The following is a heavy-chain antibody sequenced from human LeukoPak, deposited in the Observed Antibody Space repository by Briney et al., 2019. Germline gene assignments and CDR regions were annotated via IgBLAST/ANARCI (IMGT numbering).Heavy chain of an antibody. CDR2: INHSGST. Sequence: PSETLSLTCAVYGGSFSGYYWSWIRQPPGKGLEWIGEINHSGSTNYNPSLKSRVTISVDTSKNQFSLKLSSVTAADTAVYYCARGRRYYDSSGYYVVYYYYGMDVWGQGTTVTVSS. D-gene: IGHD3-22*01. J-gene: IGHJ6*02. V-gene: IGHV4-34*01. CDR1: GGSFSGYY. CDR3: ARGRRYYDSSGYYVVYYYYGMDV.